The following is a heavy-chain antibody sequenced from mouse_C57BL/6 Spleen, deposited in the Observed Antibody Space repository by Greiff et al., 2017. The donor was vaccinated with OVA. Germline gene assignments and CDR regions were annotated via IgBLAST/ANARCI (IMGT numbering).Heavy chain of an antibody. Sequence: EVQLQESGPGLVKPSQSLSLTCSVTGYSITSGYYWNWIRQFPGNKLEWMGYISYDGSNNYNPSLKNRISITRDTSKNQFFLKLNSVTTEDTATYYCAREVGDWYFDVGGTGTTVTVSS. CDR2: ISYDGSN. D-gene: IGHD1-1*02. CDR1: GYSITSGYY. V-gene: IGHV3-6*01. CDR3: AREVGDWYFDV. J-gene: IGHJ1*03.